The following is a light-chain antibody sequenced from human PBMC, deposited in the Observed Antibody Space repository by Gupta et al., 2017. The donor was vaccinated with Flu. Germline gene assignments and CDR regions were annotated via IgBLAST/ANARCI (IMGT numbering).Light chain of an antibody. CDR1: QSVSSY. V-gene: IGKV1-39*01. Sequence: DIQLTQSPPSLSASVGDRVTITCRASQSVSSYLNWYQQKPGKAPNLLIYAASSLQTGVPSRFSGSGSGTDFTLTISSLQPEDFATYYCQQGYSSPLTFGGGTKVELK. CDR2: AAS. CDR3: QQGYSSPLT. J-gene: IGKJ4*01.